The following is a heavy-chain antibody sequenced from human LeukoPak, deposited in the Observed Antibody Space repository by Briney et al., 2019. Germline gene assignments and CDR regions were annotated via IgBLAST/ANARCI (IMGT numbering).Heavy chain of an antibody. CDR2: IKQDGSGK. Sequence: GGSLRLSCAASGFTFSSYWMSWVRQAPGKGLEWVANIKQDGSGKYYVDSVKGRFTISRDNAKNSLYLQMNSLRAEDTAVYYCAGGPHFEDAFDIWGQGTMVTVSS. J-gene: IGHJ3*02. CDR3: AGGPHFEDAFDI. V-gene: IGHV3-7*01. CDR1: GFTFSSYW.